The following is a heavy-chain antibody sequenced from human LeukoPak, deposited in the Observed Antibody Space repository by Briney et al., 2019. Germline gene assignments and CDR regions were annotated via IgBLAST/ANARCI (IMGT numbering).Heavy chain of an antibody. CDR3: AREWGMGVRGESDY. Sequence: GRSLRLSCAACGFTFSSYSMNWVRQAPGKGLEWVSSISSSSSYIYYADSVKGRFTISRDNAKNSLYLQMNSLRAEDTAVYYCAREWGMGVRGESDYWGQGTLVTVSS. V-gene: IGHV3-21*01. J-gene: IGHJ4*02. D-gene: IGHD3-16*01. CDR1: GFTFSSYS. CDR2: ISSSSSYI.